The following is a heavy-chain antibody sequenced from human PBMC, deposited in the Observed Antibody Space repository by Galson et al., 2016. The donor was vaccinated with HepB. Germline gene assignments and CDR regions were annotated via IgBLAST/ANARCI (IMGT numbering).Heavy chain of an antibody. CDR1: GYTFSDYF. Sequence: SVKVSCKASGYTFSDYFLHWVRQAPGQGLEWMGWINPISGGTDLPQKFQGRVTMTRDTSISTAYMELSRLTFDDTAVYYCARGILLGSDAFDIWGQGTMVTV. CDR3: ARGILLGSDAFDI. V-gene: IGHV1-2*02. CDR2: INPISGGT. J-gene: IGHJ3*02. D-gene: IGHD1-26*01.